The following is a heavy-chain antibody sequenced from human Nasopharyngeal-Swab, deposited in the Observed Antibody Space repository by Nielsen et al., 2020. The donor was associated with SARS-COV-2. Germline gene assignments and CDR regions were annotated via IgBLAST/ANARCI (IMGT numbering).Heavy chain of an antibody. V-gene: IGHV4-38-2*02. CDR2: LSHSGST. J-gene: IGHJ4*02. CDR1: GYSISSGYY. CDR3: ARATSSTNCINDY. Sequence: SETLSLTCTVSGYSISSGYYWGWIRQPPGKGLEWIGSLSHSGSTYYNPSLKTRVTISVDTSKNQFSLRLSSVTAADTAVYYCARATSSTNCINDYWGQGTLVTVSS. D-gene: IGHD2-2*01.